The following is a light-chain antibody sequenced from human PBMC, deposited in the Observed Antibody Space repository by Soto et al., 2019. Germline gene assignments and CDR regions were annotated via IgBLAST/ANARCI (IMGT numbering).Light chain of an antibody. J-gene: IGLJ3*02. CDR1: ASDIGGYDY. CDR2: EVN. V-gene: IGLV2-8*01. Sequence: QSVLTQPPSASGSPGQSVTISCTGTASDIGGYDYVSWYQQHPGKAPKLMIYEVNKRPSGVPDRFSGSKSGNTASLTVSGLQAEDEADYYCGTWDSSLSAANWVFGGGTKLTVL. CDR3: GTWDSSLSAANWV.